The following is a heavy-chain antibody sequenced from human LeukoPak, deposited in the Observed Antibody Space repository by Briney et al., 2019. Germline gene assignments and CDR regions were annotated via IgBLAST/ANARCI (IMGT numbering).Heavy chain of an antibody. CDR3: TRDLAAVPGPRMDV. CDR2: INPDGSER. D-gene: IGHD6-19*01. V-gene: IGHV3-7*03. Sequence: AGGSLRLSCAAYGFSFSSYYMSWVRQAPGKGLEWVALINPDGSERYYVDSMKGRFTISRDNARNSLYLQMDSLRDDDTAMYFCTRDLAAVPGPRMDVWGQGTTVTVSS. J-gene: IGHJ6*02. CDR1: GFSFSSYY.